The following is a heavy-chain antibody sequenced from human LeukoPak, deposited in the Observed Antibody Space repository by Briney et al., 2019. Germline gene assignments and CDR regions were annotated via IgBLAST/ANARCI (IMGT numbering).Heavy chain of an antibody. CDR3: ARAEGSGSGAYTIDY. D-gene: IGHD3-10*01. Sequence: PSETLSLTCTVSGGSTINYFRSWIRQPAGKGLEGIGHIYSSGTTHYNPSLNNRVTISLDTSKSQFSLHLNSVTAEDTAVYYCARAEGSGSGAYTIDYWGQGILVTVSS. CDR2: IYSSGTT. CDR1: GGSTINYF. V-gene: IGHV4-4*07. J-gene: IGHJ4*02.